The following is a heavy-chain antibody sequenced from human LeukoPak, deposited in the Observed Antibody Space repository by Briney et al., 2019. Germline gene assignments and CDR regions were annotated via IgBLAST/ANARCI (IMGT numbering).Heavy chain of an antibody. CDR1: GGSIGSGDYY. V-gene: IGHV4-30-4*01. CDR3: ARENIVLMVYAIGRYFDY. D-gene: IGHD2-8*01. CDR2: IYYSGST. J-gene: IGHJ4*02. Sequence: SETLSLTCTVSGGSIGSGDYYWSWIRQPPGKGLEWIGYIYYSGSTYYNPSLKSRVTISVDTSKNQFSLKLSSVTAADTAVYYCARENIVLMVYAIGRYFDYWGQGTLVTVSS.